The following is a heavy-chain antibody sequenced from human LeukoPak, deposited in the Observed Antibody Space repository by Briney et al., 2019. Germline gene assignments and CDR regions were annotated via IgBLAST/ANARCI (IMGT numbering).Heavy chain of an antibody. CDR2: ISSSGNTI. D-gene: IGHD6-13*01. V-gene: IGHV3-11*01. CDR1: GFTFSDYY. CDR3: ARYFFGITYSWYYFDY. J-gene: IGHJ4*02. Sequence: GGSLRLSCAASGFTFSDYYMSWIRQAPGKGLECVSFISSSGNTIYADSVKGRFTISRDNAKNSLYLQMNSLRAEDTAVYYCARYFFGITYSWYYFDYWGQGTLVTVSS.